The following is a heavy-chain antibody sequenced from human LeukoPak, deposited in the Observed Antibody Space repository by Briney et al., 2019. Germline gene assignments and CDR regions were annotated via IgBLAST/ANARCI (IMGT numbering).Heavy chain of an antibody. D-gene: IGHD5-18*01. Sequence: GGSLRLSCAASGFTFSSYSMNWVRQAPGKGLEWVSFIYSDNTHYSDSVRGRFTISRDNSKNTLYLQMNSLRAEDTAVYYCARDRGYSYIFDYWGQGTLVTVSS. V-gene: IGHV3-66*01. CDR2: IYSDNT. J-gene: IGHJ4*02. CDR1: GFTFSSYS. CDR3: ARDRGYSYIFDY.